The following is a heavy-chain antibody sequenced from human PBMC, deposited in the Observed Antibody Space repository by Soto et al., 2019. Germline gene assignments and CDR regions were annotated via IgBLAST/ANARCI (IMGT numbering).Heavy chain of an antibody. CDR1: GFTFSDYY. J-gene: IGHJ6*02. V-gene: IGHV3-11*06. CDR2: ISSSSSYT. CDR3: ARSYGIAAAAQVRTREYYYYGMDV. Sequence: GGSLRLSCAASGFTFSDYYMSWIRQAPGKGLEWVSYISSSSSYTNYADSVKGRFTISRDNAKNSLYLQMNSLRAEDTAVYYCARSYGIAAAAQVRTREYYYYGMDVWGQGTTVTVSS. D-gene: IGHD6-13*01.